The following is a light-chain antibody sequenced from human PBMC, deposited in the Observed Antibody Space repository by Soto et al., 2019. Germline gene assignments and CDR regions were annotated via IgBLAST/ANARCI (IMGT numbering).Light chain of an antibody. Sequence: DIQMTQSPSSLSASVGDRVTIGCRASQYINTYLAWFQQKPGKAPKYLIYAATNLQGGVPSRFSGTGTGKEFSLTISSLQPEDVATYYCQQYERYPPSFGGGTKLDI. J-gene: IGKJ4*01. CDR3: QQYERYPPS. V-gene: IGKV1-16*01. CDR1: QYINTY. CDR2: AAT.